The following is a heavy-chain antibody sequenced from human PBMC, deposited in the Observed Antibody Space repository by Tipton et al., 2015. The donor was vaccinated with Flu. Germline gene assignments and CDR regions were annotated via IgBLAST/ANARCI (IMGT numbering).Heavy chain of an antibody. J-gene: IGHJ5*02. CDR3: ARDLPARFDP. CDR1: GGSISTSY. V-gene: IGHV4-4*07. CDR2: ISTRGST. Sequence: TLSLTCTVSGGSISTSYWSWIRPPAGKGLEWIGRISTRGSTNYNASLESRVTLSRDTSKNHISLRLTSAAAADTALYYCARDLPARFDPWGQGTLVNVSS. D-gene: IGHD1-14*01.